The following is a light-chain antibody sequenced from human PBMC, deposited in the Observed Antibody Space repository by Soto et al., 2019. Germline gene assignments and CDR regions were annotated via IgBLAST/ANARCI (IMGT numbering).Light chain of an antibody. CDR1: QDISNY. CDR3: QQYDNLLFT. Sequence: DIQMTQSPSSLSASVGDRVTITCQASQDISNYLNWYQQKPGKAPKLLIYDASNLETGVPSRISGNGSGTDFTFTIRSLQPEDIATYYCQQYDNLLFTFGPGTKVHIK. V-gene: IGKV1-33*01. CDR2: DAS. J-gene: IGKJ3*01.